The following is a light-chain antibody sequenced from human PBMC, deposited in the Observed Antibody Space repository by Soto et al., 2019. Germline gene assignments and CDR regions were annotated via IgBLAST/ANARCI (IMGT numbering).Light chain of an antibody. CDR2: SDN. J-gene: IGLJ1*01. Sequence: QPVLTQPPSASGTPGQRVTISCSGGSSNIGTNTVNWYQQFPGTAPQLLIYSDNQRPSGVPDRFSGSKSGTSASLAISGLQSEDEADYYCASWDDSPNGYVFGTGTKLTVL. CDR3: ASWDDSPNGYV. V-gene: IGLV1-44*01. CDR1: SSNIGTNT.